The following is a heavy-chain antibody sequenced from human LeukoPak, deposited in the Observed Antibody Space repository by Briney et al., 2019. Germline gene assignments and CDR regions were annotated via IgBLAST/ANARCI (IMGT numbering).Heavy chain of an antibody. CDR2: IISRGDTT. J-gene: IGHJ4*02. Sequence: GGSLRLSCAASGFTFNDYSMNWVRQTPGKGLEWVSNIISRGDTTHYADSVKGRFSISRDNAKNSVFLQLNSLRAEGTAVYYCARGRGYCSGASCDIDYWGQGTLVTVSS. D-gene: IGHD2-15*01. V-gene: IGHV3-48*04. CDR3: ARGRGYCSGASCDIDY. CDR1: GFTFNDYS.